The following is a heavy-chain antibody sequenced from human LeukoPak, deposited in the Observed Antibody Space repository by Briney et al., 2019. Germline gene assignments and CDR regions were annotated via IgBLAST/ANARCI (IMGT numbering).Heavy chain of an antibody. CDR3: AGGIQNYYGSGSKPDY. V-gene: IGHV4-34*01. CDR2: INHSGST. D-gene: IGHD3-10*01. CDR1: GGSFSGYY. Sequence: SETLSLTCAVYGGSFSGYYWSWIRQPPGKGLEWIGEINHSGSTNYNPSLKSRVTISVDTSKNQFSLNLSSVTAADTAVYFCAGGIQNYYGSGSKPDYWGQGTLVTVSS. J-gene: IGHJ4*02.